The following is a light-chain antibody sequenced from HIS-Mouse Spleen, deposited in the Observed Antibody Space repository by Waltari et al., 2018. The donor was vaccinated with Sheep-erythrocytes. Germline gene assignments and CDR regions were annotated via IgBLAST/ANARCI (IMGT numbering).Light chain of an antibody. CDR1: ALPKNY. CDR2: EDS. V-gene: IGLV3-10*01. Sequence: SYELTQPPSVSVSPGQTARITCSGDALPKNYAYWYQQKSGQAPVLVIYEDSKRPSGIPERFSGSTSGTTATLTISGAQVEDEADYYCYSTDSSGNHWVFGGGTKLTVL. J-gene: IGLJ3*02. CDR3: YSTDSSGNHWV.